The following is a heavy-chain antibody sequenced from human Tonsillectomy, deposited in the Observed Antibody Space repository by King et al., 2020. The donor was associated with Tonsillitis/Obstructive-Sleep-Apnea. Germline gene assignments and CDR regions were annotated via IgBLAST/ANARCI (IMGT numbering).Heavy chain of an antibody. V-gene: IGHV1-18*01. CDR2: ISAYNGNT. D-gene: IGHD3-10*01. Sequence: QLVQSGAEVKKPGASVKVSCKASGYTFTSYGISWVRQAPGQGLEWMGWISAYNGNTNYAQKLQGRVTMTTDTSTRTAYMELGSLRSDDTAVYYCARDSSKCYYGSGSYHAFDIWGQGTMVTVSS. J-gene: IGHJ3*02. CDR1: GYTFTSYG. CDR3: ARDSSKCYYGSGSYHAFDI.